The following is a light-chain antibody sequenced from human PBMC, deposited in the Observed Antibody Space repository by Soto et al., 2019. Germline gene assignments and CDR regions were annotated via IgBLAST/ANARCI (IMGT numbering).Light chain of an antibody. V-gene: IGKV2-30*01. CDR2: KVS. Sequence: DVVLTQSPRSLPFTLGQPASISCRASQSLVYSDLNTYLKWFQQSPGQSPRRLIYKVSKRDSGVPDRFCGSGAGTDFTMKTIRVEADEVGVYYCIQDNHWPPFTFGPGTKVDIK. CDR1: QSLVYSDLNTY. CDR3: IQDNHWPPFT. J-gene: IGKJ3*01.